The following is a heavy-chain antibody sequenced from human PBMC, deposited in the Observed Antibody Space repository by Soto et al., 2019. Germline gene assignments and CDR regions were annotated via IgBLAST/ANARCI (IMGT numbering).Heavy chain of an antibody. CDR1: GGSISSYY. CDR3: ARAGPGSGYAVDY. CDR2: IYYSGST. Sequence: TSETLSLTCTVSGGSISSYYWSWIRQPPGKGLEWIGYIYYSGSTNYNPSLKSRVTISVDTSKNQFSLKLSSVTAADTAVYYCARAGPGSGYAVDYWGQGTLVT. V-gene: IGHV4-59*01. J-gene: IGHJ4*02. D-gene: IGHD5-12*01.